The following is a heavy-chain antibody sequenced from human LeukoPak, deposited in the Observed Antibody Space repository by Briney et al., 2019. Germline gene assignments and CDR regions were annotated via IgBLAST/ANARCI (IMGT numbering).Heavy chain of an antibody. Sequence: ASVKVSCKASGYTFTSYGISWVRQAPRQGLEWMGWISAYNGNTNYAQKLQGRVTMTTDTSTSTAYMELRSLRSDDTAVYYCARRYNWNDGPEFDYWGQGTLVTVSS. V-gene: IGHV1-18*01. D-gene: IGHD1-20*01. CDR1: GYTFTSYG. J-gene: IGHJ4*02. CDR3: ARRYNWNDGPEFDY. CDR2: ISAYNGNT.